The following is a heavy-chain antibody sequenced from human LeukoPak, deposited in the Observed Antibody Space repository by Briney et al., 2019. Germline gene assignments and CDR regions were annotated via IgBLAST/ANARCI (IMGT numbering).Heavy chain of an antibody. Sequence: SETLSLTCAVYGGSFSGYYWSWIRQPPGKGLEWIGEINHSGSTNYNPSLKSRVTISVDTSKNQFSLKLSSVTAADTAVYYCARTRFPNYYDGSGQNTYFDYWGQGTLVTVSS. CDR3: ARTRFPNYYDGSGQNTYFDY. V-gene: IGHV4-34*01. J-gene: IGHJ4*02. CDR1: GGSFSGYY. CDR2: INHSGST. D-gene: IGHD3-22*01.